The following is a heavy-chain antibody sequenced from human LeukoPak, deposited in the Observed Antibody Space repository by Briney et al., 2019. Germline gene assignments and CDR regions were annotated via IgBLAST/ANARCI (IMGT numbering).Heavy chain of an antibody. V-gene: IGHV3-15*01. CDR2: IKSKTDGGTT. CDR3: TTLAVAGTRFGY. Sequence: GGPLRLSCAASGFTFSNAWMSWVRQAPGKGLEWVGRIKSKTDGGTTDYAAPVKGRFTISRDDSKNTLYLQMNSLKTEDTAVYYCTTLAVAGTRFGYWGQGTLVTVSS. J-gene: IGHJ4*02. CDR1: GFTFSNAW. D-gene: IGHD6-19*01.